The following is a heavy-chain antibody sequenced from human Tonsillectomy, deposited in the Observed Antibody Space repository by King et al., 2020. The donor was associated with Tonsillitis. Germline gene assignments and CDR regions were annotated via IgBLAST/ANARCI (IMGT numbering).Heavy chain of an antibody. CDR3: ASQRGYCSDTGGRAGMRWFDS. V-gene: IGHV4-39*01. D-gene: IGHD2-15*01. J-gene: IGHJ5*01. Sequence: QLQESGPGLVKPSETLSLTCTVSGGSISSRSYYWGWIRQPPGKGLEWIGSVYYSGSTYYNPSLKSRVTISVDTSKNQFSLNLSFVTAADTAVYYCASQRGYCSDTGGRAGMRWFDSWGQGTLVNVSP. CDR1: GGSISSRSYY. CDR2: VYYSGST.